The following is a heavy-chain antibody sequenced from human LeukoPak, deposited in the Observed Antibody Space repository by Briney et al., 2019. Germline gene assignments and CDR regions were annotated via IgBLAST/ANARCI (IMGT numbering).Heavy chain of an antibody. J-gene: IGHJ1*01. D-gene: IGHD5-18*01. CDR2: INRSGST. V-gene: IGHV4-34*01. CDR3: ARSRWIQLKSGEYFQH. Sequence: PSETLSLTCAVYGGSFSGYYWSWIRQPPGKGLEWIGEINRSGSTNYNPSLKSRVTISVDTSKNQFSLKLSSVTAADTAVYYCARSRWIQLKSGEYFQHWGQGTLVTVSS. CDR1: GGSFSGYY.